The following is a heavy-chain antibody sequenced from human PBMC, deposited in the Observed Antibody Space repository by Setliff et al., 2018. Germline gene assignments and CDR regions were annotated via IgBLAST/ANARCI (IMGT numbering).Heavy chain of an antibody. CDR2: IYPGDSDT. V-gene: IGHV5-51*01. CDR1: GYSFTSYW. J-gene: IGHJ4*02. D-gene: IGHD6-13*01. CDR3: ARQARYSSSWYMGGYFDY. Sequence: PGESLKISCKGSGYSFTSYWIGWVRQMPGKGLEWMGIIYPGDSDTRYSPSFQGQVTISADKSISTAYLQWSSLKASDTAMYYCARQARYSSSWYMGGYFDYWGQGTLVTVS.